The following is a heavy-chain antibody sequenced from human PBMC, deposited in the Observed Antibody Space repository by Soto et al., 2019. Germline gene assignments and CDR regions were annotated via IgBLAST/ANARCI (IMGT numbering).Heavy chain of an antibody. CDR1: GGTFSSYA. V-gene: IGHV1-69*05. Sequence: QVQLVQSGAEVKKPGSSVKVSCKASGGTFSSYAISWVRQAPGQGLEWMGGIIPIFGTANYAQKFQGRVTXXTXEXXSTAYRELSSLRYEDTAVYYCARGPVAGTHNWFDPWGQGTLVTVSS. D-gene: IGHD6-19*01. CDR3: ARGPVAGTHNWFDP. J-gene: IGHJ5*02. CDR2: IIPIFGTA.